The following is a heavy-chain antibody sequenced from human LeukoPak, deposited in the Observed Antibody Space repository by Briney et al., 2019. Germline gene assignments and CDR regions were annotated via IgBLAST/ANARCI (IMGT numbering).Heavy chain of an antibody. J-gene: IGHJ3*02. D-gene: IGHD3-3*01. V-gene: IGHV4-34*01. CDR3: ARSRSRDFWSGDKGAFDI. CDR2: INHSGST. Sequence: SETLSLTCAVYGGSFSGYYWSWIRQPPGKGLEWIGEINHSGSTNYNPSLKSQVTISVDTSKNQFSLKLSSVTAADTAVYYCARSRSRDFWSGDKGAFDIWGQGTMVTVSS. CDR1: GGSFSGYY.